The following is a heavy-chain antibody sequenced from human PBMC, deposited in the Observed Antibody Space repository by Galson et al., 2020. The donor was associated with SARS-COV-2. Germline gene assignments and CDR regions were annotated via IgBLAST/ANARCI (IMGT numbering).Heavy chain of an antibody. V-gene: IGHV3-23*01. D-gene: IGHD2-21*02. CDR3: ARPQGGDLHPDPFDI. CDR2: ISGSGGAT. Sequence: GGSLRLSCSASGFSFSYYAMNWVRQAPGKVLEWVSAISGSGGATYYTDSVRGRFTISRDNSKNTLYLQVNSLRAEDTAVYYCARPQGGDLHPDPFDIWGQGTMVTVSS. J-gene: IGHJ3*02. CDR1: GFSFSYYA.